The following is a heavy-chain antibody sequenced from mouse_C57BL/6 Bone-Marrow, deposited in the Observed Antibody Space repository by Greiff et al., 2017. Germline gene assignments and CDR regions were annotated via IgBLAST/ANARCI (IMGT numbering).Heavy chain of an antibody. J-gene: IGHJ1*03. CDR3: VGGSFGYHRSSYGYFDV. CDR2: IRSKSSNYAT. Sequence: EVKLMESGGGLVQPKGSLKLSCAASGFTFNTYAMHWVRQAPGKGLEWVARIRSKSSNYATYYADSVKDRFTISRDDSQSLLYLQMNNLKTEDTAMYFCVGGSFGYHRSSYGYFDVWGTGTTVTVSS. D-gene: IGHD1-1*01. CDR1: GFTFNTYA. V-gene: IGHV10-3*01.